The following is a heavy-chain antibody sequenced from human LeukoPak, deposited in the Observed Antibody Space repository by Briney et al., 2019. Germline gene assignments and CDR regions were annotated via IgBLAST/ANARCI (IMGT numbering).Heavy chain of an antibody. Sequence: PGGSLRLSCAASGFIFNNYAVSWVRQAPGKGLEWVSTISGSGDRTFYADSVKGRFILSRDNSKTTLYLHMNSLRAEDTAVYSCARDDSSGYFFDYWGQGTLVTVSS. CDR1: GFIFNNYA. D-gene: IGHD3-22*01. CDR3: ARDDSSGYFFDY. V-gene: IGHV3-23*01. CDR2: ISGSGDRT. J-gene: IGHJ4*02.